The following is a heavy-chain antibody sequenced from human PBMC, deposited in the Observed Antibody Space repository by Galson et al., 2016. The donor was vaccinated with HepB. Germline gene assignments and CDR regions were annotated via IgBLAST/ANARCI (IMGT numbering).Heavy chain of an antibody. Sequence: SVKVSCKASGYTFTSYGISWVRQAPGQGLECMGWISAYTGNTNYAQKLQGRVTLTTDTSTSTAYMELRSVRSEDTAVYYCASADDYGDSVGAFDVWGQGTMVTVSS. CDR1: GYTFTSYG. D-gene: IGHD4-17*01. CDR3: ASADDYGDSVGAFDV. CDR2: ISAYTGNT. J-gene: IGHJ3*01. V-gene: IGHV1-18*01.